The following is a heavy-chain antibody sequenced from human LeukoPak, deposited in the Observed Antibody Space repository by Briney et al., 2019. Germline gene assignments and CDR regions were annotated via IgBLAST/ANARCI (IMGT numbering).Heavy chain of an antibody. CDR1: GFTFSSYW. CDR3: AKDPGPMTTVVTPTDY. D-gene: IGHD4-23*01. CDR2: ISGSGDNTVMSGSGENT. V-gene: IGHV3-23*01. J-gene: IGHJ4*02. Sequence: GGSLRLSCAASGFTFSSYWMSWVRQAPGKGLEWLSVISGSGDNTVMSGSGENTYYADSVKGRFTVSRDNFKNTLYLQMNSLRAEDTAVYYCAKDPGPMTTVVTPTDYWGQGTLVTVSS.